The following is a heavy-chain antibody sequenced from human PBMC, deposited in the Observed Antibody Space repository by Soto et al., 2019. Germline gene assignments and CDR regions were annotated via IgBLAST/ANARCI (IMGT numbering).Heavy chain of an antibody. Sequence: SETLSLTCTVSNGSVNYYYWSWIRQPPGKGLEWIGSMFHSGSSNYSPSLKSRVTISVDTFNNQFSLRLTSVTAADTAVYYCGRLNFPGGPGSPGFFDYWGQGALVTVSS. D-gene: IGHD3-10*01. CDR2: MFHSGSS. CDR1: NGSVNYYY. J-gene: IGHJ4*02. V-gene: IGHV4-59*02. CDR3: GRLNFPGGPGSPGFFDY.